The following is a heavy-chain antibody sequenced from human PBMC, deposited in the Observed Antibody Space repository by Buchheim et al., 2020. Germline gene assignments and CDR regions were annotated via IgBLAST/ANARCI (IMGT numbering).Heavy chain of an antibody. J-gene: IGHJ5*02. Sequence: QVRLQESGPGLVKPSGTLSLTCAVSGGSISSDNWWSWVRQPPGKGLEWIGEIYRDGRTNYNASLKSRVTISMDKSRDQFSLKLISMPAAYTAMYYCVKDGSKPDPYGPGTL. D-gene: IGHD1-14*01. V-gene: IGHV4-4*02. CDR3: VKDGSKPDP. CDR1: GGSISSDNW. CDR2: IYRDGRT.